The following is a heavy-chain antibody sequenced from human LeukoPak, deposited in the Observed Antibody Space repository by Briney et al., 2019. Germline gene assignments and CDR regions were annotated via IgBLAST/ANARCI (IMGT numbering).Heavy chain of an antibody. D-gene: IGHD2-21*02. V-gene: IGHV3-21*01. J-gene: IGHJ4*02. CDR1: GFTFSSYS. Sequence: GGSLRLSCAASGFTFSSYSMNWVRQAPGKGLEWVSSISSSSSYIYYADSVKGRFTISRDNAKNSLYLQMNSLRAEDTAVYYCARHAYCGGDCYSAYYFDYWGQGTLVTASS. CDR2: ISSSSSYI. CDR3: ARHAYCGGDCYSAYYFDY.